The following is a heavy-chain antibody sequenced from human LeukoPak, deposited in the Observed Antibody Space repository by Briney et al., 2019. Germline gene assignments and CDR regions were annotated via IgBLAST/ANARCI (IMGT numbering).Heavy chain of an antibody. D-gene: IGHD1-26*01. CDR1: GFTFGSYW. CDR3: ARDEKIVGASGQDY. J-gene: IGHJ4*02. V-gene: IGHV3-74*01. Sequence: GGSLRLSCAASGFTFGSYWMHWVRQAPGKGLVWVSRINTDGGDTIYADSVKGRFTISRENAKNTLFLQMNSLRAEDTAVYYCARDEKIVGASGQDYWGQGTLVTVSS. CDR2: INTDGGDT.